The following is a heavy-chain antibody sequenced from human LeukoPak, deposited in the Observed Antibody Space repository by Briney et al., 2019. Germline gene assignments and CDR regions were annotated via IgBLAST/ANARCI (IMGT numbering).Heavy chain of an antibody. CDR2: INSDGSST. V-gene: IGHV3-74*01. CDR3: ARGSEWELLDY. Sequence: PGGSLRLSCAASGFTFSSYWMHWVRQAPGKGLVWVSRINSDGSSTSYADSVKGRFTISRDNAKNTLYLQMNSLRAEDTAVYYCARGSEWELLDYWGQGTLATVSS. D-gene: IGHD1-26*01. CDR1: GFTFSSYW. J-gene: IGHJ4*02.